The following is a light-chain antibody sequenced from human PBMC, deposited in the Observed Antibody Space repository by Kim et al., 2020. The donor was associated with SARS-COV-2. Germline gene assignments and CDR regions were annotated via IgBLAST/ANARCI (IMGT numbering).Light chain of an antibody. Sequence: EIVMTQSPATLSVSPGERATLSCRASQNIRDNLAWYQQKPGQAPRLLIYDASTRATDIPARFSGSGSGTEFTLTISSLQSEDCALYYCQQYNDWRTFGQGTKVDIK. CDR1: QNIRDN. CDR3: QQYNDWRT. V-gene: IGKV3-15*01. J-gene: IGKJ1*01. CDR2: DAS.